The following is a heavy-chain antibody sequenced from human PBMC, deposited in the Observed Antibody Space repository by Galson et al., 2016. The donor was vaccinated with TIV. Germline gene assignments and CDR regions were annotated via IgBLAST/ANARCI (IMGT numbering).Heavy chain of an antibody. Sequence: LSLTCSVSGVSISSGFSYWNWVRQSPGQGLEWIGYIHFTGRTYYNPSFQSRVSISVDTAKSQFSLNLRSVTAADTAVHFCARETYGDYDNYDAFDFWGRGKMVTVSS. D-gene: IGHD4-17*01. J-gene: IGHJ3*01. CDR2: IHFTGRT. CDR1: GVSISSGFSY. V-gene: IGHV4-31*03. CDR3: ARETYGDYDNYDAFDF.